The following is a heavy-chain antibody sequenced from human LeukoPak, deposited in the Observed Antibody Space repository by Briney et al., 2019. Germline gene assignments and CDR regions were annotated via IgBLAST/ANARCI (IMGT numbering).Heavy chain of an antibody. CDR1: GASISSSY. CDR2: IYYSGTT. CDR3: ARDTPVNYDILTGYYSEGPNQVDP. Sequence: PSETLSLTCTVSGASISSSYWSWIRQPPGKGLEWIGYIYYSGTTEYNPSLKSRVTISVDTSKNQFSLKVNSVAAADTAVYYCARDTPVNYDILTGYYSEGPNQVDPWGQGTLVTVSS. V-gene: IGHV4-59*01. D-gene: IGHD3-9*01. J-gene: IGHJ5*02.